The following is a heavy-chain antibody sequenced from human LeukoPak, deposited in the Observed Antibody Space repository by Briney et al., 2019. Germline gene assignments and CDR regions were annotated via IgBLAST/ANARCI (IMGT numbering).Heavy chain of an antibody. V-gene: IGHV3-73*01. CDR2: IRSKANSYAT. CDR1: GFTFSGSA. D-gene: IGHD6-13*01. CDR3: TRQQLAGYYNYYMDV. Sequence: GPLRLSCAASGFTFSGSAMHGVRQAYGKGLEWVGRIRSKANSYATAYATSVKGRFTISRDDSKNTAYLQMNSLKTEDTAVYYCTRQQLAGYYNYYMDVWGKGTTVTISS. J-gene: IGHJ6*03.